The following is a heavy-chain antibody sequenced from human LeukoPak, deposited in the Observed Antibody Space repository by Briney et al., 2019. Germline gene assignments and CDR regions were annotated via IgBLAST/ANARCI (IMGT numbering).Heavy chain of an antibody. CDR1: GYTFTGYY. D-gene: IGHD2/OR15-2a*01. CDR2: INPNSGDT. Sequence: ASVKVSCKASGYTFTGYYMHWVRQAPGQGLEWMGWINPNSGDTNYAQEFQGRVTMTRDTSITTAYMELTSLRSGDSAVFYCARAAYLGTNSWPGYWGQGTLVTVSS. V-gene: IGHV1-2*02. CDR3: ARAAYLGTNSWPGY. J-gene: IGHJ4*02.